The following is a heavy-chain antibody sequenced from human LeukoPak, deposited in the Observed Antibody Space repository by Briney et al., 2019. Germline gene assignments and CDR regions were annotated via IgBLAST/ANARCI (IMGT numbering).Heavy chain of an antibody. V-gene: IGHV3-30-3*01. CDR3: ARDRDTAMGL. CDR2: ISYDGNDK. Sequence: PGGSLRLSCAASGFTFSNYAMHWVRQAPGKGLEWVAIISYDGNDKYYTDSVKGRFTISGDKSKNTLYLQMNSLRAEDTAVYYCARDRDTAMGLWGQGTLVTVSS. J-gene: IGHJ4*02. D-gene: IGHD5-18*01. CDR1: GFTFSNYA.